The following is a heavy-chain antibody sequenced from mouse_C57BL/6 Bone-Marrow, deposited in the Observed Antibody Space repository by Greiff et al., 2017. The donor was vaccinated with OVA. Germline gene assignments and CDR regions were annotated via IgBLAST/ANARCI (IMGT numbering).Heavy chain of an antibody. V-gene: IGHV10-1*01. CDR2: IRSKSNNNAT. D-gene: IGHD2-14*01. CDR1: GFSFNTYA. CDR3: LRRYFTWVAY. Sequence: EVHLVQPGGGLVQPKGSVKLSCAASGFSFNTYAMNWVRQAPGKGLEWVDRIRSKSNNNATYYADSVKDRFTISRDDSESMLYLQMDNLKTEDTAVYDWLRRYFTWVAYWGRGTLVTVSA. J-gene: IGHJ3*01.